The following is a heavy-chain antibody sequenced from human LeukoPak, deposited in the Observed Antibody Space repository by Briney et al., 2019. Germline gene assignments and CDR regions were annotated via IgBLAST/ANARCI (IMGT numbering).Heavy chain of an antibody. CDR1: GYTFTRYD. CDR3: ARTYYDFWSGYYTFDYYYYMDV. D-gene: IGHD3-3*01. CDR2: MNPNSGNT. V-gene: IGHV1-8*01. Sequence: ASVKVSCKASGYTFTRYDINWVRQATGQGLEWMGWMNPNSGNTGYAQKFQGRVTMTRNTSISTAYMELSSLRSEDTAVYYCARTYYDFWSGYYTFDYYYYMDVWGKGTTVTVSS. J-gene: IGHJ6*03.